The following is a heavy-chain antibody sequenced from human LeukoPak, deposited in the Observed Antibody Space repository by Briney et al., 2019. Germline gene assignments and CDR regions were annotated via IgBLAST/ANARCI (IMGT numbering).Heavy chain of an antibody. CDR3: ARDSSSYERPQQFDY. Sequence: RASVKVSCKASGGTFSSYAISWVRQAPGQGLEWMGGIIPIFGTANYAQKFQGRVTITADESTSTAYMELSSLRSEDTAVYYCARDSSSYERPQQFDYWGQGTLVTVSS. J-gene: IGHJ4*02. V-gene: IGHV1-69*13. CDR1: GGTFSSYA. CDR2: IIPIFGTA. D-gene: IGHD6-13*01.